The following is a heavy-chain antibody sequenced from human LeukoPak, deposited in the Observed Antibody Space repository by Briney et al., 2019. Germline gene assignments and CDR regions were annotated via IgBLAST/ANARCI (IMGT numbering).Heavy chain of an antibody. CDR3: AKDVAASATNSFDY. D-gene: IGHD6-13*01. Sequence: GGSLRLSCAASGFTFADYAMHWVRQAPGKGLEWVSSISWNSGGIGYADSVKGRFTISKDNAKNSPYLQMNSLRVEDTALYYCAKDVAASATNSFDYWGQGTLVTVSS. V-gene: IGHV3-9*01. CDR2: ISWNSGGI. J-gene: IGHJ4*02. CDR1: GFTFADYA.